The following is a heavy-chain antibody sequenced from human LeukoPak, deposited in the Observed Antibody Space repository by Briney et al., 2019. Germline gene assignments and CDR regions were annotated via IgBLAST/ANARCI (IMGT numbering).Heavy chain of an antibody. J-gene: IGHJ6*02. CDR1: GITLSSYN. V-gene: IGHV3-21*01. CDR3: ARMRSGSFGMDI. Sequence: KAGGSLRLSCAASGITLSSYNMYWVRQAPGKGLEWVSSISDSSTYIFYADSGRGRFTISRDNAKNSLYLQMNSLRAEDTAVYYCARMRSGSFGMDIWGQGTTVTVSS. D-gene: IGHD3-10*01. CDR2: ISDSSTYI.